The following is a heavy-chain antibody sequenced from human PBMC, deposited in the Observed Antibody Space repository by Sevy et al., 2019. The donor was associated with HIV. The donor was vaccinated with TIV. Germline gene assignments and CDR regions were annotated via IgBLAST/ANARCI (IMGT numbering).Heavy chain of an antibody. J-gene: IGHJ4*02. V-gene: IGHV3-49*03. CDR1: GFTFGDYA. CDR3: TRDKEEGVGDY. CDR2: IRSKAYGGTT. D-gene: IGHD3-3*01. Sequence: GGSLRLSCTASGFTFGDYAMSWFRQAPGRGLEWVGFIRSKAYGGTTEYAASVKGRFTISRDDSKSIAYLQMNSLKTEDTAVYYCTRDKEEGVGDYWGQGTLVTVSS.